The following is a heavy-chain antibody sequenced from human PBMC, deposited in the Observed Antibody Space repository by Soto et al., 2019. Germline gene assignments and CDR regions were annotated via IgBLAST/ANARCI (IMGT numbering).Heavy chain of an antibody. J-gene: IGHJ6*01. D-gene: IGHD3-16*01. CDR1: GFTFSLYS. CDR2: ISRSSTGI. Sequence: EVQLVESGGGLVQPGGSLRLSCAASGFTFSLYSMSWVRQAPGQGLEWVSYISRSSTGIHYAGSVKGRFTISRDAATNSLHLRMNMGSDGETAVYYSAREVTWGLDGRGQGTTVSISS. V-gene: IGHV3-48*02. CDR3: AREVTWGLDG.